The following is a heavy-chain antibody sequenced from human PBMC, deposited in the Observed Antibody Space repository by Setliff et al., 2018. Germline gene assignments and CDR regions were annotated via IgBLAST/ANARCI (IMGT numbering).Heavy chain of an antibody. J-gene: IGHJ1*01. Sequence: ASVKVSCKASGYTFTNYAIHWVRQAPGQRPEWMGWINTGNANTKYSQKFQGRVTITADKSTSTAYMELSSLRSEDTAVYYCARDPWQWLTTFTSAEYFQHWGQGTLVTVSS. D-gene: IGHD6-19*01. V-gene: IGHV1-3*04. CDR2: INTGNANT. CDR3: ARDPWQWLTTFTSAEYFQH. CDR1: GYTFTNYA.